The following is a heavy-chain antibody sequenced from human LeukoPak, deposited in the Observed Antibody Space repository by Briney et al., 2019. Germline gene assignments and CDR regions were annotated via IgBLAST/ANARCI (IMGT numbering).Heavy chain of an antibody. CDR1: GFTFSSYA. Sequence: PGGSLRLSCAASGFTFSSYAMSWVRQAPGKGLEWVSAISGSGGSTYYADSVKGRFTISRDNSKNTLYLQMNSLRAEDTAVYYCAKDAYSPSYYDFWSGYPHFDYWGQGTLVTVSS. V-gene: IGHV3-23*01. CDR3: AKDAYSPSYYDFWSGYPHFDY. CDR2: ISGSGGST. J-gene: IGHJ4*02. D-gene: IGHD3-3*01.